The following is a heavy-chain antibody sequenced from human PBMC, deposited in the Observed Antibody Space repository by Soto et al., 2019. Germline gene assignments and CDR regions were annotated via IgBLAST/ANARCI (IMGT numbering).Heavy chain of an antibody. V-gene: IGHV1-69*12. CDR2: IIPIFGTT. CDR3: STDQTREGTYDGNSLDY. Sequence: QVQVVQSGAEVKRPGSSVKVSCTASGGTFSNHDINWVRQAPGQGLEWMGVIIPIFGTTDYAQEFQGRVSFTADESTTTAYMELSSLRSEDTAMYYCSTDQTREGTYDGNSLDYWCQGNLLTVSS. CDR1: GGTFSNHD. D-gene: IGHD5-12*01. J-gene: IGHJ4*02.